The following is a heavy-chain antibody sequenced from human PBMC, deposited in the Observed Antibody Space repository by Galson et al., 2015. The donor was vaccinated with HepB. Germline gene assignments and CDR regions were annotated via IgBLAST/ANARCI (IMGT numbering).Heavy chain of an antibody. CDR2: ISYDGSNK. J-gene: IGHJ4*02. D-gene: IGHD4/OR15-4a*01. CDR1: GFTFSSYA. V-gene: IGHV3-30*04. CDR3: ARDAKIDY. Sequence: SLKLSCAASGFTFSSYAMHWVRQAPGKGLEWVAVISYDGSNKYYAHSVKGRFTISRDNSKNTLYLQMNSLRAEDTAVYYCARDAKIDYWGQGTLVTVSS.